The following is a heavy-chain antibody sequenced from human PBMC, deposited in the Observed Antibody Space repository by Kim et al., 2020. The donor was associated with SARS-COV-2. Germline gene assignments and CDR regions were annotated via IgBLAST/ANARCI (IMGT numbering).Heavy chain of an antibody. D-gene: IGHD3-3*01. CDR3: ARAQEPALYDFWSGSTVYNWFDP. V-gene: IGHV1-8*01. CDR1: GYTFTSYD. Sequence: ASVKVSCKASGYTFTSYDINWVRQATGQGLEWMGWMNPNSGNTGYAQKFQGRVTMTRNTSISTAYMELSSLRSEDTAVYYCARAQEPALYDFWSGSTVYNWFDPWGQGTLVTVSS. CDR2: MNPNSGNT. J-gene: IGHJ5*02.